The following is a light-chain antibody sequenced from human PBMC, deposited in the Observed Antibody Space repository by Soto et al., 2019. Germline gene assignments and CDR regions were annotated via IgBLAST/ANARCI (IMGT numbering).Light chain of an antibody. CDR3: SSHTSSSTRLL. CDR1: NSDVGGYNF. CDR2: DVS. J-gene: IGLJ2*01. V-gene: IGLV2-14*01. Sequence: QSALTQPASVSGSHGQSITISCTGTNSDVGGYNFVSWYQPHPGKAPKLLIYDVSYRPSGVSNRFSGSKSGNTASLTISGLQAEDEADYHCSSHTSSSTRLLFGGGTKVTVL.